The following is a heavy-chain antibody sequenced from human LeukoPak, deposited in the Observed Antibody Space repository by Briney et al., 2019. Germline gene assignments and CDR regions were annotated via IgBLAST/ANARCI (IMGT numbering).Heavy chain of an antibody. J-gene: IGHJ4*02. V-gene: IGHV7-4-1*02. D-gene: IGHD2-15*01. Sequence: ASVNVSCTASGYTFTSYAMNWVRQAPGQGLEWMGWINTNTGNPTYAQGFTGRFVFSLDTSVSTAYLQISSLKAEDTAVYYCARVPCSGGSCYFDYWGQGTLVTVSS. CDR3: ARVPCSGGSCYFDY. CDR2: INTNTGNP. CDR1: GYTFTSYA.